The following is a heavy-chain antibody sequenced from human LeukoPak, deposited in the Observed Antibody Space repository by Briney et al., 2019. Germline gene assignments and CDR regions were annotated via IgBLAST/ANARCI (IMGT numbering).Heavy chain of an antibody. J-gene: IGHJ4*02. D-gene: IGHD3-10*01. CDR3: ARHNYGYDY. CDR1: GFTFRSYW. CDR2: IHSDGSST. Sequence: GGSLRLSCAASGFTFRSYWMHWVRQAPGKGLVWVSHIHSDGSSTSYADSVQGRFTIPRDNAKNTLYLQMNSLRAEDTAVYYCARHNYGYDYWGQGTLVTVSS. V-gene: IGHV3-74*01.